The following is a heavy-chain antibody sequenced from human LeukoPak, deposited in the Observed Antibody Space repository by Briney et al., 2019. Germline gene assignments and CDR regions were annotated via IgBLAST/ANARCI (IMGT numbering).Heavy chain of an antibody. D-gene: IGHD3-10*01. J-gene: IGHJ4*02. CDR1: GGSFSGYY. V-gene: IGHV4-34*01. Sequence: SDTLSLTCAVYGGSFSGYYWSWLRQPPGKGLEWIGEINHSGSTNYNPSLKSRVTISVDTSKNQFSLKLISVTAADTAVYYCARSTYGSGSKTWGQGTLVTVSS. CDR2: INHSGST. CDR3: ARSTYGSGSKT.